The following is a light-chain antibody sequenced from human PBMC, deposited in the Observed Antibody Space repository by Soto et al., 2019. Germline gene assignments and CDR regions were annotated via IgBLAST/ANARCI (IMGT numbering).Light chain of an antibody. CDR3: QTLDTGIRV. Sequence: QPVLTQSPSASASLGASVKLTCTLSSGHSSYNIAWYQHQSEKGPRYLMKLNSDGSHNRGDGIPDRFSGYSSGAERYLTISSLQSEDEADYYCQTLDTGIRVFGGGTKLTVL. J-gene: IGLJ3*02. CDR1: SGHSSYN. CDR2: LNSDGSH. V-gene: IGLV4-69*01.